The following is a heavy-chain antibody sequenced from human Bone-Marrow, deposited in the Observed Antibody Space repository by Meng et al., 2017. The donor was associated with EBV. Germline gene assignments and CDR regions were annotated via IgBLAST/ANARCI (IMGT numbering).Heavy chain of an antibody. D-gene: IGHD3-10*01. CDR1: GGTFRSDA. Sequence: QVQLQQSGAEVKTPGSSVKVSCRTCGGTFRSDAVSWVRQAPGQGLEWMGGPIPMSGAPHYAQKFQDRVTIIADESTSTHSMELNNLRFEDTAMYYCASESGRGFTPDYWGQGTLVTVSS. CDR2: PIPMSGAP. V-gene: IGHV1-69*01. CDR3: ASESGRGFTPDY. J-gene: IGHJ4*02.